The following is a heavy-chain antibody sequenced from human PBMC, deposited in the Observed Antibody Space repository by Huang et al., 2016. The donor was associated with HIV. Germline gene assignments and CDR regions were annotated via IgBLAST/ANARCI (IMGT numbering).Heavy chain of an antibody. V-gene: IGHV3-48*01. Sequence: EVQLIESGGGLVQPGGSLRLSCAASGFTFSTYNMNGVRQAPGKGLEWVSYITSSSGSIYYADSVKGRFTISRDNAKNSLYLQMNSLRAEDTAVYYCARFGSYYYGSGSYLDAFDIWGQGTMVTVSS. D-gene: IGHD3-10*01. CDR3: ARFGSYYYGSGSYLDAFDI. J-gene: IGHJ3*02. CDR2: ITSSSGSI. CDR1: GFTFSTYN.